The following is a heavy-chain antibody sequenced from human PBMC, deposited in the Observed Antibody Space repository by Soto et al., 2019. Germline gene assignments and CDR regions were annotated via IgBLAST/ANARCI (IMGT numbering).Heavy chain of an antibody. D-gene: IGHD3-3*01. CDR3: AKASEWLFGNWYNP. CDR2: ISGTGGRT. V-gene: IGHV3-23*01. J-gene: IGHJ5*02. Sequence: GGSLRLSCAASGFSFTDFAMSWVRQPPGKGLEWVSSISGTGGRTHYADSVKGRFSISRDNSRYTLSLQMNSLRAEDTALYYCAKASEWLFGNWYNPWGRGTLVTVAS. CDR1: GFSFTDFA.